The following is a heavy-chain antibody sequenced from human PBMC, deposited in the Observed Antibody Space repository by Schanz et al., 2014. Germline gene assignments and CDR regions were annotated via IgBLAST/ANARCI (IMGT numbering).Heavy chain of an antibody. J-gene: IGHJ4*02. CDR1: GFTFRDFG. Sequence: VQLLESGGGVVQPGGSLRLSCAASGFTFRDFGLHWVRQAPGKGLEWFSAISGSGRDTYYAASVKGRFTISRDNSKNTLSLQMNSLRAEDTAVYYCARCEDYWGQGTLVTVSS. V-gene: IGHV3-23*01. CDR3: ARCEDY. CDR2: ISGSGRDT.